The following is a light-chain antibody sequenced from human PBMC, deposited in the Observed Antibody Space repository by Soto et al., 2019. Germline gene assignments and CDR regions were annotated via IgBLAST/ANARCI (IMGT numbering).Light chain of an antibody. CDR3: AQGLQTPLT. CDR2: LGS. Sequence: DVVMTQSPLSLPVTTGEPDSISCRSSRSLLSSNGYNYLNWYLQKPGQSPQLLIYLGSNRASGVPDRFSGRGSGTDFTLKISRVEAEDVGVYYCAQGLQTPLTFGGGTKVDIK. V-gene: IGKV2-28*01. J-gene: IGKJ4*01. CDR1: RSLLSSNGYNY.